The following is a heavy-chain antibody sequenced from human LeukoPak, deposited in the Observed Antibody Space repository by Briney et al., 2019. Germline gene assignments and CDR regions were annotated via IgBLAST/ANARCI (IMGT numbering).Heavy chain of an antibody. Sequence: AASVKVSCKASGYTLINFPLSWVRQAPGRGPEWVGWIYPNNSTRGYAKNFQGRVVLTRDTSISTAYMELRSLKSEDTAVYYCARGKVLFDHWGQGSLVAVSS. J-gene: IGHJ4*02. CDR2: IYPNNSTR. V-gene: IGHV1-8*01. CDR1: GYTLINFP. CDR3: ARGKVLFDH.